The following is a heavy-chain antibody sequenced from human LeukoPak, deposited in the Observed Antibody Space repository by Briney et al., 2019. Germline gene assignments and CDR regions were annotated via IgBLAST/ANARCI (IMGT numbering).Heavy chain of an antibody. CDR2: ISSSSSYI. CDR1: GFTFSSYS. V-gene: IGHV3-21*01. J-gene: IGHJ3*02. CDR3: ARAAALIRDAFDI. D-gene: IGHD2-15*01. Sequence: GGSLRLSCAASGFTFSSYSMNWVRQAPGKGLEWVSSISSSSSYIYYADSVKGRFNISRDNAKNSLYLQMNSLRAEDTAVYYCARAAALIRDAFDIWGQGTMVTVSS.